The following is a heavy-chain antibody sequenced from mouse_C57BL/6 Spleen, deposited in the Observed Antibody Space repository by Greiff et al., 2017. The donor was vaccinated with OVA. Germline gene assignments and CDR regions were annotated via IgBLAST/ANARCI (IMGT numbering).Heavy chain of an antibody. CDR2: ISGGGGNT. V-gene: IGHV5-9*01. CDR3: ARDYSNQPWYAY. CDR1: GFTFSSYS. J-gene: IGHJ3*01. Sequence: EVKLVESGGGLVKPGGSLKLSCAASGFTFSSYSMSWVRQTPGKRLEWVATISGGGGNTYYPDSVKGRFTISRDNAKNTLYLQMSSLRSEDTALYYWARDYSNQPWYAYWGQGTLVTVSA. D-gene: IGHD2-5*01.